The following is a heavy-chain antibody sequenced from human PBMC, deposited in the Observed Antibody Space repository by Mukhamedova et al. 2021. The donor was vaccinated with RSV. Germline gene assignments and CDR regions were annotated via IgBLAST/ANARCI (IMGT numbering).Heavy chain of an antibody. D-gene: IGHD2-8*02. CDR2: IKDDGTES. Sequence: EWVANIKDDGTESLFADSVKGRFTISRDNDNNSLFLQLNDLGVEDTAVYHCARHPWWKVFHYYMDVWGKGTTVT. CDR3: ARHPWWKVFHYYMDV. J-gene: IGHJ6*03. V-gene: IGHV3-7*01.